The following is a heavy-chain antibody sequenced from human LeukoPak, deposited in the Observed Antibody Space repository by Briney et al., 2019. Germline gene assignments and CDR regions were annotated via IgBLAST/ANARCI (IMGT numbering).Heavy chain of an antibody. V-gene: IGHV3-9*01. Sequence: SGRSLRLSCAASGFTFDDYGMHWVRHAPGKGLEWVSSISWNSASVGYVDSVKGRFTISRDNAKKTLYLQMNSLRAEDTALYYCAKDYGYSSSWYDYWGQGTLVTVSS. CDR3: AKDYGYSSSWYDY. D-gene: IGHD6-13*01. CDR2: ISWNSASV. CDR1: GFTFDDYG. J-gene: IGHJ4*02.